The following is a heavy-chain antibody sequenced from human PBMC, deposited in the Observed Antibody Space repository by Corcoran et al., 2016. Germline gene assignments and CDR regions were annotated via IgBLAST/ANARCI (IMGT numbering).Heavy chain of an antibody. J-gene: IGHJ4*02. CDR3: ARTRERFVSIWVY. CDR2: IHPNSGGT. Sequence: QVQLVQSGAEVKKPGASVKVSCKASGYTFTGYYMHWVRQAPGQGLEWMGWIHPNSGGTNYAQKFQSRVTMTRDTSISTAYMELSRLRSDDTAVYYLARTRERFVSIWVYWGQGTLVTVSS. V-gene: IGHV1-2*02. D-gene: IGHD6-13*01. CDR1: GYTFTGYY.